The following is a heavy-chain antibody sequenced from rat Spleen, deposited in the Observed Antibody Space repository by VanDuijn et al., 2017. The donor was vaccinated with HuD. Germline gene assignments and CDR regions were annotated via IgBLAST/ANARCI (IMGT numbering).Heavy chain of an antibody. CDR1: GFTFSNFV. V-gene: IGHV5-27*01. CDR3: TTDLAGQPDY. CDR2: IGISGGPT. Sequence: EVELVESGGGLVQPGRSMKLSCAASGFTFSNFVMAWVRQVPTKGLEWVASIGISGGPTYYRDSVKGRFTISRDDAKSTLHLEMDSLRSEDMATYYCTTDLAGQPDYWGQGVMVTVSS. J-gene: IGHJ2*01. D-gene: IGHD5-1*01.